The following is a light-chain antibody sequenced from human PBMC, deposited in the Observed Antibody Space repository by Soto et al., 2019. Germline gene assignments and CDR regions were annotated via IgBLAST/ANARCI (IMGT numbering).Light chain of an antibody. CDR1: SSNIGSDT. V-gene: IGLV1-44*01. CDR2: RNN. Sequence: QSVLTQPPSASGTPGQRVTISCSGSSSNIGSDTVNWYQQLPGTAPKLLIYRNNPRPSGVPDRFSGSKSGTSASLAISGLQSEDEADYSCATWDDSLNGVVFGGGTKLTVL. CDR3: ATWDDSLNGVV. J-gene: IGLJ2*01.